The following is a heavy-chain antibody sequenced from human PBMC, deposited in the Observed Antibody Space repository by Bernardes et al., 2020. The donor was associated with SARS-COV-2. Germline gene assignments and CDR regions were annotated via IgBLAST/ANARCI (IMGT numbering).Heavy chain of an antibody. CDR2: IGTAGDT. Sequence: GGSLRLSCAGSGFIFSNYDMHWVRQAAGKGLEWVSTIGTAGDTYYAASVKGRFTTSRENAKNSLYLQMNSLRAGDTAVYYCSRATTDKFFSAMEVWGLGTTVTVSS. J-gene: IGHJ6*02. V-gene: IGHV3-13*04. CDR1: GFIFSNYD. CDR3: SRATTDKFFSAMEV. D-gene: IGHD4-17*01.